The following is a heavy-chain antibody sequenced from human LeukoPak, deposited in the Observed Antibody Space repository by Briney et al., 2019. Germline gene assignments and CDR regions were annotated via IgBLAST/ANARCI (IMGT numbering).Heavy chain of an antibody. D-gene: IGHD6-13*01. J-gene: IGHJ4*02. CDR2: INGDGSCT. CDR1: GNYW. CDR3: AKGPADTRFYFDY. Sequence: GGSLRLSCAASGNYWMHWVRQAPGKGLVWVSHINGDGSCTNYADSVKGRFTISRDNSKNTLFLQMNSLRAEDTAVYYCAKGPADTRFYFDYWGQGTLVTVSS. V-gene: IGHV3-74*01.